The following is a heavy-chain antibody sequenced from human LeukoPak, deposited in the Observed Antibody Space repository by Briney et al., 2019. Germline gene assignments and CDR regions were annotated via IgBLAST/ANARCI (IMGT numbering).Heavy chain of an antibody. J-gene: IGHJ4*02. V-gene: IGHV3-23*01. Sequence: GGSLRLSCAASGFTFSSYAMSWVRQARGKGLEGVSAISGSGGSTYYAESVKGRFTISRDNSKNTLYLQMNSLRAEDTAVYYCAKVRRDIVVVPAASFDYWGQGTLVTVSS. D-gene: IGHD2-2*01. CDR1: GFTFSSYA. CDR3: AKVRRDIVVVPAASFDY. CDR2: ISGSGGST.